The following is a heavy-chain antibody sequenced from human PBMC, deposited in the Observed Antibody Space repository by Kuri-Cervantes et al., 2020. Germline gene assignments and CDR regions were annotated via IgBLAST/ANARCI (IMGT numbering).Heavy chain of an antibody. CDR2: ISAYNGDT. D-gene: IGHD2-2*01. V-gene: IGHV1-18*01. CDR3: ARDLVPAARSPVAEAY. CDR1: GGTFSSYA. J-gene: IGHJ4*02. Sequence: ASVKVSCKASGGTFSSYAISWVRQAPGQGLEWMGGISAYNGDTNYAQKLQGRVTMTTDTSTSTAYMELRSLRSDDTAVYYCARDLVPAARSPVAEAYWGQGTLVTVSS.